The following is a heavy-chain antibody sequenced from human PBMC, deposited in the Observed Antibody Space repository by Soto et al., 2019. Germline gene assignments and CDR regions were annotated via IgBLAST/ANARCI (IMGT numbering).Heavy chain of an antibody. Sequence: GGSLRLSCAASAFIFSDYAMTWVRQAPGKGLEWVSTISRDAANTHYADSVKGRFTISRDNSKNTLYLQMGSLRGEDTALYYCAKDPSTGYADHWGQGTLVTVSS. CDR1: AFIFSDYA. V-gene: IGHV3-23*01. D-gene: IGHD3-9*01. J-gene: IGHJ4*02. CDR2: ISRDAANT. CDR3: AKDPSTGYADH.